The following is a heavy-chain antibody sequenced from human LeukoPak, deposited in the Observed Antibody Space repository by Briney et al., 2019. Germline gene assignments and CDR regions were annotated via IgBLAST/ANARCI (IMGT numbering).Heavy chain of an antibody. J-gene: IGHJ3*02. CDR1: GFTFSDYP. Sequence: GRSLRLSCAASGFTFSDYPMHWVRQAPGKGLEWVAVISYDGNNKYYADSVKGRFTISRDNSKNTLYLQMNSLRAEDTAVYYCARPRDTPTLEVDAFDIWGQGTMVTVSS. CDR3: ARPRDTPTLEVDAFDI. V-gene: IGHV3-30-3*01. CDR2: ISYDGNNK. D-gene: IGHD5-18*01.